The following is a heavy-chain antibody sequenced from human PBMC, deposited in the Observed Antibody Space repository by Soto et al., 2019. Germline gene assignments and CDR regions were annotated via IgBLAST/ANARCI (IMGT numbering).Heavy chain of an antibody. CDR3: ARLYSSGTSYYYYYMDV. Sequence: QVQLQESGPGLVKPSETLSLTCTVSGGSISSYYWSWIRQPPGKGLEWIGYIYYSGSTNYNPSLKTRVTISVDTSKRQFSLKLSSVTAADTAVYYCARLYSSGTSYYYYYMDVWGKGTTVTVSS. J-gene: IGHJ6*03. CDR2: IYYSGST. CDR1: GGSISSYY. V-gene: IGHV4-59*01. D-gene: IGHD6-19*01.